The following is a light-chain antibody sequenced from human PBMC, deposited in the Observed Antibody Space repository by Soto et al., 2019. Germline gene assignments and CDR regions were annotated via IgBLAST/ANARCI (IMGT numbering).Light chain of an antibody. V-gene: IGKV3-20*01. CDR2: GAS. CDR3: QEHASI. Sequence: EIVLTQSPVTLSLSPGGRATLSCRASQNLGGGSLAWYQQKPGQAPTPLIYGASTRATGIPDRFSGSGSGTDFTLTISRLEPEDFAVYYCQEHASIFGQGTRLEIK. CDR1: QNLGGGS. J-gene: IGKJ5*01.